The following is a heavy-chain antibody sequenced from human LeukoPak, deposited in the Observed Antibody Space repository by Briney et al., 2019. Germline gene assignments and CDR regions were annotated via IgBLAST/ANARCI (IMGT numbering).Heavy chain of an antibody. V-gene: IGHV1-8*02. CDR2: MNPNSGNT. D-gene: IGHD3-10*01. Sequence: VASVKVSCKASGYTFSSYDINWVRQATGQGPEWMGWMNPNSGNTGYAQKLQGRVTMTTDTSTSTAYMELRSLRSDDTAVYYCARDNYYGSGSPIYYYYMDVWGKGTTVTVSS. J-gene: IGHJ6*03. CDR1: GYTFSSYD. CDR3: ARDNYYGSGSPIYYYYMDV.